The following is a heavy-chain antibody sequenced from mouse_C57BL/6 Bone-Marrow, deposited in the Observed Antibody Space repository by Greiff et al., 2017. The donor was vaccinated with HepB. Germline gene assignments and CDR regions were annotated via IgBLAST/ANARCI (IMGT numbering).Heavy chain of an antibody. CDR2: INPNYGTT. Sequence: EVQLQESGPELVKPGASVKISCKASGYSFTDYNMNWVKQSNGKSLEWIGVINPNYGTTSYNQKFKGKATLTVDQSSSTAYMQLNSLTSEDSAVYYCARNYGSSSSWYFDVWGTGTTVTVSS. CDR1: GYSFTDYN. D-gene: IGHD1-1*01. CDR3: ARNYGSSSSWYFDV. J-gene: IGHJ1*03. V-gene: IGHV1-39*01.